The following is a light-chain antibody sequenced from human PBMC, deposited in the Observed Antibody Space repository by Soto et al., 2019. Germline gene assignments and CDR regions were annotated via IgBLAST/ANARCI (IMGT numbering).Light chain of an antibody. CDR1: QSVSSN. CDR3: QQYNNWPMLT. V-gene: IGKV3-15*01. J-gene: IGKJ4*01. Sequence: EIVMTQSPATLSVSPGERATLSCRASQSVSSNLAWYQQKPGQAPRLLIYGAYTMDTGIPARFSGSGSGTGFTLTISSLQSEDFACYYCQQYNNWPMLTFGGGTKVEIK. CDR2: GAY.